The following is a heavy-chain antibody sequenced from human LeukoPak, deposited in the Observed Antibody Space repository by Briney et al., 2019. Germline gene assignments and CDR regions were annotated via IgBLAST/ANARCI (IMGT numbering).Heavy chain of an antibody. CDR1: GFSFSSYS. D-gene: IGHD7-27*01. J-gene: IGHJ4*02. CDR2: ISSGSRTI. Sequence: GGSLRLSCAASGFSFSSYSMNWVRQAPGRGLEWISYISSGSRTIFYADSVKGRFTISRDNAKNSLYLLMNNLRADDTAVYYCASESITGDRDFDYWGQGTLITVSS. CDR3: ASESITGDRDFDY. V-gene: IGHV3-48*01.